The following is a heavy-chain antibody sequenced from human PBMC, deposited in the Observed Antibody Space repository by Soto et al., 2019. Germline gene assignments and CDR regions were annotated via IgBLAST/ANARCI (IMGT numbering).Heavy chain of an antibody. D-gene: IGHD1-26*01. J-gene: IGHJ4*02. CDR3: ARDTGTYPYYFDY. Sequence: KPSETLSLTCTVSGGSISSGENFWNWIRHSPGKGLEWIGYIHHSGSTYYNPSLKSRLTISVDTSKNQISLKLNSVTAADTAVYYCARDTGTYPYYFDYWGQGTLVTVSS. CDR1: GGSISSGENF. V-gene: IGHV4-30-4*01. CDR2: IHHSGST.